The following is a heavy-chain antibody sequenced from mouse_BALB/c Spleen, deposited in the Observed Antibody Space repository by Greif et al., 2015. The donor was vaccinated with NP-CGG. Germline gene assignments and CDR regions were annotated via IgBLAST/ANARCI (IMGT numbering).Heavy chain of an antibody. D-gene: IGHD1-2*01. V-gene: IGHV1-20*02. Sequence: VQLEESGPELVKPGASVKISCKASGYSFTGYFMNWVMQSHGKSLEWIGRINPYDGDTFYNQKFKGKATLTVDKSSSTAHIELRSLASEDSAVYYCARDTAFDYWGQGTTLTVSS. CDR3: ARDTAFDY. J-gene: IGHJ2*01. CDR1: GYSFTGYF. CDR2: INPYDGDT.